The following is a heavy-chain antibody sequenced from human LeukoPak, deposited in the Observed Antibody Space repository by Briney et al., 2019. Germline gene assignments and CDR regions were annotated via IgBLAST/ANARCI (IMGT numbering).Heavy chain of an antibody. Sequence: GGSLRLSCAASGFTFSSYAMSWVRQAPGKGLEWVSAISGGGGSTYYADSVKGRFTISRDNSKNTLYLQMNSLRAEDTAVYYCAKDLLWFGDNWFDPWGQGTLVTVSS. CDR3: AKDLLWFGDNWFDP. CDR1: GFTFSSYA. V-gene: IGHV3-23*01. J-gene: IGHJ5*02. D-gene: IGHD3-10*01. CDR2: ISGGGGST.